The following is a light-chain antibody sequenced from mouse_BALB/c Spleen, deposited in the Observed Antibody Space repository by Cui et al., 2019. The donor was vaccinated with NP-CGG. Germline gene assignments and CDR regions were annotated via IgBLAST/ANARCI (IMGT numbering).Light chain of an antibody. J-gene: IGLJ1*01. Sequence: QAVVTQESALTTYPGETVTLTCRQSTGAVTTSNYANWVQEKPDHLFTGLIGGTNNRAPGVPARFSGSLIGNKAALTITGAQTEDEAIYFCALWYSNHWVFGGGTKLTVL. V-gene: IGLV1*01. CDR1: TGAVTTSNY. CDR2: GTN. CDR3: ALWYSNHWV.